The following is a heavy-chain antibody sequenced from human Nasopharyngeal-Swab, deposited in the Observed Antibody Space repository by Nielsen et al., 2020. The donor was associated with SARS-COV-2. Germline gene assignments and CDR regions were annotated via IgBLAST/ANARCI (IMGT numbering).Heavy chain of an antibody. J-gene: IGHJ6*02. CDR3: AKDDRRSQGLVDYYCGMDV. V-gene: IGHV3-23*01. CDR1: GFTFRSYA. D-gene: IGHD6-19*01. Sequence: GESLKIPCPASGFTFRSYAMSWVRQAPGKGLEWASAIRGSGGSTYYADPVKGRFTISRDNSKNTLYLQMNSLRAEDTAVYYCAKDDRRSQGLVDYYCGMDVWGQGTTVTVSS. CDR2: IRGSGGST.